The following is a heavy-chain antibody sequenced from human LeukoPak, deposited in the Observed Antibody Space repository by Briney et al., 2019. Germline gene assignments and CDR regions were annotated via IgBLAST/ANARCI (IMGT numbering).Heavy chain of an antibody. J-gene: IGHJ3*02. CDR2: INPNSGGT. D-gene: IGHD1-1*01. V-gene: IGHV1-2*06. Sequence: ASVKVSCKASGYTFTGYYMHWVRQAPGQGLEWMGRINPNSGGTNYAQKFQGRVSTTRDTSISTAYMELSKVRSDDTAVYYCASSAHTSGSNAFDIWGQGTMVAVSS. CDR1: GYTFTGYY. CDR3: ASSAHTSGSNAFDI.